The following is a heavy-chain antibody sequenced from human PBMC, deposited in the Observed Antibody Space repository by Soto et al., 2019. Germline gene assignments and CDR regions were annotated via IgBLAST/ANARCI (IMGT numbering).Heavy chain of an antibody. CDR2: IIPILRTT. CDR3: ARGYQPLLPFDF. Sequence: SVKVSCKASGNTLSSYAFTWLRQAPGKGFELMGTIIPILRTTEYEQKFQGRVTITADESTTTVYMELSGLTSGDTGIYFCARGYQPLLPFDFWGPGTLVTVSS. J-gene: IGHJ4*02. CDR1: GNTLSSYA. D-gene: IGHD2-15*01. V-gene: IGHV1-69*11.